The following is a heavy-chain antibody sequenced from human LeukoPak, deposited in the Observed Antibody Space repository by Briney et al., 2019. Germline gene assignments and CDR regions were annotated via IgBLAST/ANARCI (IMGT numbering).Heavy chain of an antibody. Sequence: GGSLRLSCAASGFTFDDYGMNWVRQAPGKGLEWVSGINWNGGSTGYADSVKGRFTISRDKAKNSLHLQMNSLRAEDTASYHCARSYYDSSGYAYYFEYWGQGTLVIVSS. V-gene: IGHV3-20*01. J-gene: IGHJ4*02. D-gene: IGHD3-22*01. CDR3: ARSYYDSSGYAYYFEY. CDR2: INWNGGST. CDR1: GFTFDDYG.